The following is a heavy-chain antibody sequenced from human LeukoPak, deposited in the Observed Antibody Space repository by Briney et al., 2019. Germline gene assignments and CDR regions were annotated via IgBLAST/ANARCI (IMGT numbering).Heavy chain of an antibody. CDR2: ISGSGGST. CDR3: AKVEMATIARPFDY. CDR1: GFTFSSYA. D-gene: IGHD5-24*01. Sequence: GGSLRLSCAASGFTFSSYAMSWVRQAPGKGLEWVSAISGSGGSTYYADSVKARFTISRDNSKNTLYLQMNSLRAEDTAVYYCAKVEMATIARPFDYWGQGTLVTVSS. J-gene: IGHJ4*02. V-gene: IGHV3-23*01.